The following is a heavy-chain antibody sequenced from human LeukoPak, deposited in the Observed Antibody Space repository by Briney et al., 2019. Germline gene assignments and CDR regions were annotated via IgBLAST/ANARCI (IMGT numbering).Heavy chain of an antibody. CDR1: GYTFTGYY. J-gene: IGHJ4*02. CDR2: INPNSGGT. D-gene: IGHD3-9*01. Sequence: ASVKVSCKASGYTFTGYYMHWVRQAPGQGLEWMGWINPNSGGTNYAQKFQGRVTMTRDTSISTAYMELSRLRSDDTAVYYCARSNILTAGVFVYWGQGTLVTVSS. V-gene: IGHV1-2*02. CDR3: ARSNILTAGVFVY.